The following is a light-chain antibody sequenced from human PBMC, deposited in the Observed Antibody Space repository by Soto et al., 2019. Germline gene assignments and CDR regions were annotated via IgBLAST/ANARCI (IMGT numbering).Light chain of an antibody. CDR1: QNIGVY. CDR3: QQSYSSPPT. J-gene: IGKJ1*01. CDR2: AAS. V-gene: IGKV1-39*01. Sequence: DIQMTQSPSSLSASVGDRVTITCRASQNIGVYLNWYQKKPGKAPKLLIFAASSLQSGVPSRFSGSRSGPDFTLTISSLQPEDFATYYCQQSYSSPPTFGQGTKVDIK.